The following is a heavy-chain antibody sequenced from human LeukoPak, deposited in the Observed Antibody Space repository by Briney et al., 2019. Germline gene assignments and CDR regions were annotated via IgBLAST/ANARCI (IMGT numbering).Heavy chain of an antibody. CDR1: GYTLTELS. Sequence: ASVKVSCKVSGYTLTELSMHWVRQAPGKVLEWMGGFDPEDGETIYAQKFQGRVAMTEDTSTDTAYVELSSLRSEDTAVYYCATDRRGDPNDDYWGQGTLVTVSS. D-gene: IGHD1-1*01. CDR2: FDPEDGET. CDR3: ATDRRGDPNDDY. J-gene: IGHJ4*02. V-gene: IGHV1-24*01.